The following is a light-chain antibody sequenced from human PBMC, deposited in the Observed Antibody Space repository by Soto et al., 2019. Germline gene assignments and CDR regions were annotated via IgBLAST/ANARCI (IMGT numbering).Light chain of an antibody. J-gene: IGKJ4*01. CDR2: AAS. Sequence: EVMFTQSPCTLSLSPGERASLSCRASQSVSNSFLAWYQQKAGQSPRLLIYAASARAIGIPDRFSGSGSGTDFTLTISRLEPEDFAVYYCQQYGHSPRTLGGGTKVDI. V-gene: IGKV3-20*01. CDR3: QQYGHSPRT. CDR1: QSVSNSF.